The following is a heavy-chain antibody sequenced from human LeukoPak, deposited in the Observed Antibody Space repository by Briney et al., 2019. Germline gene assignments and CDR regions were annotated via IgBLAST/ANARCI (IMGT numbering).Heavy chain of an antibody. D-gene: IGHD4-11*01. Sequence: ASVKVSCKASGYTFSRHYMHWVRQAPGQGLEWMGIINPSGGTTGYAQKFQGRVTMTRDTSTTTVYMELSSLRSEDTAVYYCARDLDMTTVTSDFDYWAQGTLVTVSS. J-gene: IGHJ4*02. V-gene: IGHV1-46*01. CDR1: GYTFSRHY. CDR3: ARDLDMTTVTSDFDY. CDR2: INPSGGTT.